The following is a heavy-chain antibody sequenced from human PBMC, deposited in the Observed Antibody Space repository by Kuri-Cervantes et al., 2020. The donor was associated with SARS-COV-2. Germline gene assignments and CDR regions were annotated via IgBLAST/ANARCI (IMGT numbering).Heavy chain of an antibody. CDR2: ISPDGSNK. D-gene: IGHD1-20*01. V-gene: IGHV3-30*12. Sequence: GGSLRLSCAASGFTFSSYGMHWVRQAPGKGLEWVAVISPDGSNKYYAGSVKGRFTISRDNAKNTLYLQMNSLRAEDTAVYYCARGITGTHPSGYWGQGTLVTVSS. CDR1: GFTFSSYG. J-gene: IGHJ4*02. CDR3: ARGITGTHPSGY.